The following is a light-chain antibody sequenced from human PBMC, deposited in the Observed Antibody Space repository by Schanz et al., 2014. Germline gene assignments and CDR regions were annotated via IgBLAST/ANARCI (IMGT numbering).Light chain of an antibody. CDR3: ISYTSSSTLV. J-gene: IGLJ2*01. CDR1: IISFFVSNY. CDR2: EVT. V-gene: IGLV2-14*01. Sequence: HSSLPPPSSFSFSPFPSLPLSFPGTIISFFVSNYVSWYQQHPGKAPKLMIYEVTKRPSGVPDRFSGSKSGNTASLTISGLQAEDEADYYCISYTSSSTLVFGGGTKRTVL.